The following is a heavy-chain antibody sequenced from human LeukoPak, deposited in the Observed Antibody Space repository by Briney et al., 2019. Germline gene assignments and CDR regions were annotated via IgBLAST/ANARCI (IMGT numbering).Heavy chain of an antibody. Sequence: SETLSLTCTVSGGSISSGGYYWSWIRQHPGKGPEWIGYIYYSGSTYYNPSLKSRVTISVDTSKNQFSLKLSSVTAADTAVYYCARGGYSSGWYYFDYWGQGTLVTVSS. CDR3: ARGGYSSGWYYFDY. J-gene: IGHJ4*02. V-gene: IGHV4-31*03. CDR2: IYYSGST. CDR1: GGSISSGGYY. D-gene: IGHD6-19*01.